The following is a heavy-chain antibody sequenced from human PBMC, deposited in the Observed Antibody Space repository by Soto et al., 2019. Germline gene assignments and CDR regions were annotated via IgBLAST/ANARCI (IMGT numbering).Heavy chain of an antibody. Sequence: SVKVSCKASGGTFSSYAISWVRQAPGQGLEWMGGIIPIFGTANYAQKFQGRVTITADESKSTAYMELSSLRSEDTAVYYCARGSTGIVGAPSFYFDYWGQGTLVTVSS. D-gene: IGHD1-26*01. V-gene: IGHV1-69*13. CDR1: GGTFSSYA. CDR3: ARGSTGIVGAPSFYFDY. J-gene: IGHJ4*02. CDR2: IIPIFGTA.